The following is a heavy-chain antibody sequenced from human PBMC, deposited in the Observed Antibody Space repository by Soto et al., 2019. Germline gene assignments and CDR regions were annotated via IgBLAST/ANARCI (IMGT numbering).Heavy chain of an antibody. CDR1: GFTFSSYG. CDR3: AKDGILDAFDI. CDR2: ISYDGSNK. V-gene: IGHV3-30*18. J-gene: IGHJ3*02. Sequence: GGSLRLSCAASGFTFSSYGMHWVRQAPGKGLEWVAVISYDGSNKYYADSVEGRFTISRDNSKNTLYLQMNSLRAEDTAVYYCAKDGILDAFDIWGQGTMVTVS.